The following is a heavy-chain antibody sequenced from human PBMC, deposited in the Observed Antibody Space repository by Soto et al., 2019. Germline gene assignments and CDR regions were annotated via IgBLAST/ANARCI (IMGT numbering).Heavy chain of an antibody. CDR3: ARENPDYGDHVADY. V-gene: IGHV1-69*01. J-gene: IGHJ4*02. CDR2: SSPIFGTA. Sequence: QVQLVQSGAEVKKPGSSVKVSCKASGGTFSSYAISWVRQAPGQGLEWMGGSSPIFGTANYAQKFQGRVTITADESTSTAYMELSSLRSEDTAVYYCARENPDYGDHVADYWGQGTLVTVSS. D-gene: IGHD4-17*01. CDR1: GGTFSSYA.